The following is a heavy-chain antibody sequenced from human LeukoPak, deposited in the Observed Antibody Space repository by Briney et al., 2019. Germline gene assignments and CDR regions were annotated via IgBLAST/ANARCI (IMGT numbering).Heavy chain of an antibody. V-gene: IGHV1-18*01. J-gene: IGHJ6*02. CDR1: GYTFTSYG. D-gene: IGHD3-9*01. Sequence: GASVKVSCKASGYTFTSYGISWVRQAPGQGLEWMGWISAYNGNTNYAQKLQGRVTMTTDTSTSTAYMELRSLRSDDTAVYYCARVGVLTGPYYYYYGMDVWGQGTTVTVSS. CDR3: ARVGVLTGPYYYYYGMDV. CDR2: ISAYNGNT.